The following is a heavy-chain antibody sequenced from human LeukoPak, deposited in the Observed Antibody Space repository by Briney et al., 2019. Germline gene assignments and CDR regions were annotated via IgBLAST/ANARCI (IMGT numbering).Heavy chain of an antibody. D-gene: IGHD2-15*01. CDR1: GGSISSGDYY. V-gene: IGHV4-30-4*01. Sequence: PSETLSLTCTVSGGSISSGDYYWRWIRQPPGKGLEWIGYIYYSGSTYYNPSLKSRVTISVDTSKNQFSLKLSSVTAADTAVYYCARSSVVVEGAFDIWGQGTMVTVSS. J-gene: IGHJ3*02. CDR3: ARSSVVVEGAFDI. CDR2: IYYSGST.